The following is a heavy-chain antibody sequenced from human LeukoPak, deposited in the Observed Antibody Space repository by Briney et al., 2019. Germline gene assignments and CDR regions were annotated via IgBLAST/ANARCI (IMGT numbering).Heavy chain of an antibody. CDR1: GGTFSSYA. CDR3: ASNSVATIDPPDY. CDR2: IIPIFGTA. J-gene: IGHJ4*02. Sequence: SVKVSCKASGGTFSSYAISWVRQAPGQGLERMGGIIPIFGTANYAQKFQGRVTITADESTSTAYMELSSLRSEDTAVYYCASNSVATIDPPDYWGQGTLVTVSS. V-gene: IGHV1-69*01. D-gene: IGHD5-12*01.